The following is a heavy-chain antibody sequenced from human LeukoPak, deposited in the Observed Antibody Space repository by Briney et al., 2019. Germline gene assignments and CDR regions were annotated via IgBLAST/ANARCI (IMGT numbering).Heavy chain of an antibody. J-gene: IGHJ4*02. CDR1: GFTFSSYD. V-gene: IGHV3-13*01. CDR3: ARVGTPGGGRSPEDYFDY. D-gene: IGHD1-1*01. Sequence: SGGSLRLSCAASGFTFSSYDMHWVRQATGKGLEWVSAIGTAGDTYYPGSVKGRFTISRENAKNSLYLQMNSLRAGDTAVYYCARVGTPGGGRSPEDYFDYWGQGTLVTVSS. CDR2: IGTAGDT.